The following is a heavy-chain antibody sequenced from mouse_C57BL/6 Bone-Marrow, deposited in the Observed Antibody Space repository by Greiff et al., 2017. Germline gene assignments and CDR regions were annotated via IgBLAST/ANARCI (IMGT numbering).Heavy chain of an antibody. CDR1: GYSFTGYY. CDR3: ARSTIVTTYYFDY. V-gene: IGHV1-42*01. D-gene: IGHD2-5*01. J-gene: IGHJ2*01. Sequence: EVQLQQSGPELVKPGASVKISCKASGYSFTGYYMNWVKQSPEKSLEWIGEINPSTGGTTYNQKFKAKATLTVDKSSSTAYMQLKSLTSEDSAVYYCARSTIVTTYYFDYWGQGTTLTVSS. CDR2: INPSTGGT.